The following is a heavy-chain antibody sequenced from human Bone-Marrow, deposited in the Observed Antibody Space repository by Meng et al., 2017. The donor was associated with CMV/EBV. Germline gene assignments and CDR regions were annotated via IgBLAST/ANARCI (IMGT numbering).Heavy chain of an antibody. CDR2: INPSGGST. Sequence: ASVKVSCKASGYTFTSYYMHWVRQAPGQGLEWMGIINPSGGSTSYAQKFQGRVTMTRDTSTSTVYMELSSLRSEDTAVYYCARDTVTYQNGLGIDYWGQGKRVNGAS. CDR1: GYTFTSYY. V-gene: IGHV1-46*01. D-gene: IGHD4-17*01. CDR3: ARDTVTYQNGLGIDY. J-gene: IGHJ4*02.